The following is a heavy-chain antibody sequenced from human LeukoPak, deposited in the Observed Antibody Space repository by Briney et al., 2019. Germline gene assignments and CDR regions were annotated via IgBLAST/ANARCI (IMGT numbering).Heavy chain of an antibody. D-gene: IGHD6-13*01. CDR2: FDPEDGET. J-gene: IGHJ4*02. CDR1: GYTLTELS. Sequence: ASVKVSCKVSGYTLTELSMHWVRQAPGKGLEWMGGFDPEDGETIYAQKFQGRVTMTEDTSTDTAYMELSSLRSEDTAVCYCATTTGYSSSWLDYWGQGTLVTVSS. V-gene: IGHV1-24*01. CDR3: ATTTGYSSSWLDY.